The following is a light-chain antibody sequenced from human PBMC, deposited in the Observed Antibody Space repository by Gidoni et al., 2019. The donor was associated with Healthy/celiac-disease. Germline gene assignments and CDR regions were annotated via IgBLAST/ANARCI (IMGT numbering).Light chain of an antibody. CDR3: QQLNSYPST. V-gene: IGKV1-9*01. Sequence: DIQLTQSPSFLSASVGDRVTITCRASQGISSYLAWSQQKPGKAPKLLIYAASTLQSGVPSRFSGSGSGTEFTLTISSLQPEDFATYYCQQLNSYPSTFGGGTKVEIK. CDR2: AAS. J-gene: IGKJ4*01. CDR1: QGISSY.